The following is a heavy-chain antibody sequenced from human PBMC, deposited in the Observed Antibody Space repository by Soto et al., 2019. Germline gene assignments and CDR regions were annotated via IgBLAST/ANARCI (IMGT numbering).Heavy chain of an antibody. V-gene: IGHV3-30-3*01. D-gene: IGHD3-3*01. CDR2: ISYDGSTE. Sequence: GGSLRLSCAASGFIFSGYGMHWVRRAPGKGLDWVAVISYDGSTEYYAESVRGRFTISRDNSKNTLYLQMNSLRAEDTAVYYCAKENVLFAMDLWGQGSTVTV. J-gene: IGHJ6*02. CDR3: AKENVLFAMDL. CDR1: GFIFSGYG.